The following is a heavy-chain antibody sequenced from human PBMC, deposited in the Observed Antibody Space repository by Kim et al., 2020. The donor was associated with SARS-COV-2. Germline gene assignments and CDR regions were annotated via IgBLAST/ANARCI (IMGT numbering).Heavy chain of an antibody. V-gene: IGHV4-34*01. J-gene: IGHJ4*02. CDR2: IDHSGSA. Sequence: IDHSGSANCHPSLKSRVTISADTSNNQFSLKMNSVTAADTAIYYCARYDFWSRGTLVTVSS. CDR3: ARYDF. D-gene: IGHD3-3*01.